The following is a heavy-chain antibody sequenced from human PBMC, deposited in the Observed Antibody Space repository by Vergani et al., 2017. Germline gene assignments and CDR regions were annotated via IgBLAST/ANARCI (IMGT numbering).Heavy chain of an antibody. Sequence: EVQLLESGGGLVQPGGSLRLSCAASGFTFSSYAMSWVRQAPGKGLEWVSAISGSGGSTYYADSVKGRFTISRDNSKNTLYLQVNSLRAEDTAVYYCAKDGSVPDASFDYWGQGTLVTVSS. CDR3: AKDGSVPDASFDY. J-gene: IGHJ4*02. CDR1: GFTFSSYA. D-gene: IGHD2-2*01. V-gene: IGHV3-23*01. CDR2: ISGSGGST.